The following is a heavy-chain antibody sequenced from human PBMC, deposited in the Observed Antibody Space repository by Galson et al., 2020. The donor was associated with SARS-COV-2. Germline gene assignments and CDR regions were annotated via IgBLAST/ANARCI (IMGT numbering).Heavy chain of an antibody. CDR1: GGYIKNSINW. CDR2: IYLSGTT. D-gene: IGHD5-12*01. Sequence: SETLSLTCTVPGGYIKNSINWWSWVRQPPGKGPEWPGEIYLSGTTNYNPSIKSRVTMSLDQSQSQFSLTLNSVTAADTAVYYCARDRGGFGYAYDYWGQGILVTVSS. V-gene: IGHV4-4*02. CDR3: ARDRGGFGYAYDY. J-gene: IGHJ4*02.